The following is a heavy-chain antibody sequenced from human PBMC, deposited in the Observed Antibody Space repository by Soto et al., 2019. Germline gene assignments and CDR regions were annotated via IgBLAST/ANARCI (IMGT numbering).Heavy chain of an antibody. CDR2: IIPLLRTV. D-gene: IGHD6-25*01. Sequence: QEELVQSGAEVKKPGSSVNVSCKASGGTFASYSITWVRQAPGQRPEWMGEIIPLLRTVNYAQKFQDRVTSTGDRSTSTVYMALSSLRSDDTAVYYCARDPVDLFGYMDVWGQGTTVTVSS. CDR3: ARDPVDLFGYMDV. CDR1: GGTFASYS. V-gene: IGHV1-69*06. J-gene: IGHJ6*02.